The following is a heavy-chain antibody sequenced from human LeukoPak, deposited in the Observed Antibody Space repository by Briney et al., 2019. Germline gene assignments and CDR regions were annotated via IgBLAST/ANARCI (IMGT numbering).Heavy chain of an antibody. V-gene: IGHV4-39*07. D-gene: IGHD3-16*02. CDR3: AATPAPYDYVWGSYRYGWFDP. Sequence: SETLSLTCTVSGGSISSSSYYWGWIRQPPGKGLEWIGSIYYSGSTYYNPSLKSRVTMSVDTSKNQFSLKLSSVTAADTAVYYCAATPAPYDYVWGSYRYGWFDPWGQGTLVTVSS. CDR2: IYYSGST. J-gene: IGHJ5*02. CDR1: GGSISSSSYY.